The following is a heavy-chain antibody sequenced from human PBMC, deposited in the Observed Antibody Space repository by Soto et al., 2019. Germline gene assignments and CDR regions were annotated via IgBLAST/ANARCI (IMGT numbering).Heavy chain of an antibody. CDR3: AKSRSTVTTPLGWYYGMDV. Sequence: QMQLVESGGGVVQPGRSLRLSCAASGFTFSNYGMHWVRQAPGKGLEWVAIIWYDGSNKYYADSVKGRFTISRDNSKNTLYLQMNSLRAEDTAVYYCAKSRSTVTTPLGWYYGMDVWGQGTTVTVSS. CDR2: IWYDGSNK. D-gene: IGHD4-17*01. J-gene: IGHJ6*02. V-gene: IGHV3-33*06. CDR1: GFTFSNYG.